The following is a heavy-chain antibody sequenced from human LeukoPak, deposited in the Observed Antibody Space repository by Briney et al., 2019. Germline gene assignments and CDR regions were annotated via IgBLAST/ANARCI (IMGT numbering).Heavy chain of an antibody. CDR2: VYRRGST. J-gene: IGHJ3*02. CDR3: GRHAYGDSSAAFDI. CDR1: GDSISSNYC. D-gene: IGHD4-17*01. V-gene: IGHV4-4*02. Sequence: SETLSLTCAVSGDSISSNYCWRWVRQFPGKGLEWIGEVYRRGSTSYNSSLKSRVVISINKSKNQYSLNLNSVTAADTAMYYCGRHAYGDSSAAFDIWGQGTMVIVSS.